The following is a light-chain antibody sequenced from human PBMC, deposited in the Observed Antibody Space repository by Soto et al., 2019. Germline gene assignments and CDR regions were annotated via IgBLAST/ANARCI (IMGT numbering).Light chain of an antibody. CDR1: KLGDKY. CDR3: QTWDGNNGV. V-gene: IGLV3-1*01. CDR2: EDK. Sequence: SYELTQPPSVSVSPAQTVTITCSGHKLGDKYAYWYHQRSGQSPVLVIYEDKKRPSGIPERFSGSASGDTATLTITETQAMDEGDYYCQTWDGNNGVFGGGTKVTVL. J-gene: IGLJ2*01.